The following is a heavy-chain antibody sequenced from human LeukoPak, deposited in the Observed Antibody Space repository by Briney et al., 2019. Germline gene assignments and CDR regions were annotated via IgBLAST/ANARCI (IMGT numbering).Heavy chain of an antibody. J-gene: IGHJ4*02. CDR1: GCTFSSYT. Sequence: GGSLRLSCAASGCTFSSYTMNWVRQAPGKGLEWVSAISSGGSNTYYADSVKGRFTISRDNSKNTLYLQMNSLRAEDTAVYSCARASGPFDYWGQGTLVTVSS. D-gene: IGHD3-10*01. V-gene: IGHV3-23*01. CDR3: ARASGPFDY. CDR2: ISSGGSNT.